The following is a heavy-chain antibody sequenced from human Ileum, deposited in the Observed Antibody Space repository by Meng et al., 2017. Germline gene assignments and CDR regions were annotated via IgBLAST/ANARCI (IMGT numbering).Heavy chain of an antibody. V-gene: IGHV4-39*07. CDR3: AREPPAAAGTGADY. CDR2: IDYSGKT. J-gene: IGHJ4*02. D-gene: IGHD6-13*01. Sequence: QLELQLSGPGVVKPSETLSLTCSVSGGSISSSKYYWAWIRQLPGKGLEWIASIDYSGKTYYNPSPKSRVTISVDTSKNQFSLKLSSVTAADTAVYYCAREPPAAAGTGADYWGQGTLVTVSS. CDR1: GGSISSSKYY.